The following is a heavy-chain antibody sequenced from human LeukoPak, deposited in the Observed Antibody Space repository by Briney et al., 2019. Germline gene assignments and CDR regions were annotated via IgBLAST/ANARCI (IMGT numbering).Heavy chain of an antibody. D-gene: IGHD5-18*01. V-gene: IGHV3-23*01. CDR2: ISGSGGST. Sequence: GGSLRLSCAASGFTFSSYAMSWVRQAPGKGLEWVSAISGSGGSTYYADSVKGRFTISRDNSKNTLYLQMNSLRAEDTAVYYCAKFGGYSYGYGRFDPWGQGTLVTVSS. CDR3: AKFGGYSYGYGRFDP. J-gene: IGHJ5*02. CDR1: GFTFSSYA.